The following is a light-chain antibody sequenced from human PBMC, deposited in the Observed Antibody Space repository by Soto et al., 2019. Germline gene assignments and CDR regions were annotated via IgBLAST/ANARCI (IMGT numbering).Light chain of an antibody. Sequence: QSVLNQPASVSGSPGQSSTISCTGTSSDVGGYNYVSWYQQHPVKAPKLMIYDVTNRPSGVSDRFSGSKSGNTASLTISGLQAEDEADYYCSSYTSSSTPYVFGTGTKVTVL. CDR2: DVT. V-gene: IGLV2-14*01. CDR3: SSYTSSSTPYV. J-gene: IGLJ1*01. CDR1: SSDVGGYNY.